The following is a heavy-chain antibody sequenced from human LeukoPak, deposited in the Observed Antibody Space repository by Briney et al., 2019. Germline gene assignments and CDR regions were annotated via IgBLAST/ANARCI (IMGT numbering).Heavy chain of an antibody. Sequence: GASVKVSCKASGYTFTSYDINWVRQATGQGLEWMGWMNPNSGNTGYAQKFQGRVTMTEDTSTDTAYMELSSLRSEDTAVYYCAIEILRVARGTAFDIWGQGTMVTVSS. CDR3: AIEILRVARGTAFDI. D-gene: IGHD1-1*01. J-gene: IGHJ3*02. CDR2: MNPNSGNT. CDR1: GYTFTSYD. V-gene: IGHV1-8*01.